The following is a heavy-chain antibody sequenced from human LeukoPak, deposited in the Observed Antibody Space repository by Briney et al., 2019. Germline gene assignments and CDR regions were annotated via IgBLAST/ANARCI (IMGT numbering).Heavy chain of an antibody. J-gene: IGHJ4*02. V-gene: IGHV3-48*03. CDR2: ITSSGSAI. CDR1: GFTFSSYE. CDR3: ARELAHCGGVCNDY. Sequence: GGSLRLSCAASGFTFSSYEMNWVRQAPGKGLEWVSYITSSGSAIRYADSVKGRFTISRDNAKNSLYLQMNSLRAEDTAIYYCARELAHCGGVCNDYWGQGTLVTASS. D-gene: IGHD2-21*02.